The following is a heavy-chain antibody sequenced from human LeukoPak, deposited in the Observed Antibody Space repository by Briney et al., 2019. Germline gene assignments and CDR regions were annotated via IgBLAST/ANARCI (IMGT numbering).Heavy chain of an antibody. J-gene: IGHJ4*02. D-gene: IGHD6-19*01. V-gene: IGHV4-34*01. CDR1: GGSFSGYY. CDR3: ARDRSGDTSGWYTSLDF. CDR2: INHSGST. Sequence: SETLSLTCAVYGGSFSGYYWSWIRQPPGKGLEWIGEINHSGSTNYNPSLKSRVTISVDTSKNQCSLKLSSVTAADTAVYYCARDRSGDTSGWYTSLDFWGQGTLVTVSS.